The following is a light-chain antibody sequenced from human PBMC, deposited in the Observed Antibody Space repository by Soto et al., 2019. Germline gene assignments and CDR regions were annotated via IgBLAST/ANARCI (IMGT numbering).Light chain of an antibody. CDR3: QQRHMWPIT. Sequence: VLTQSPVTLSLSPGERATLSCRASQSFRGLLAWYQQKPGQAPRLLIYDAYNRATGIPPRFSGSGSGTDFTLTISSLGPEDSAVYYCQQRHMWPITFGQGTRLESK. J-gene: IGKJ5*01. CDR2: DAY. CDR1: QSFRGL. V-gene: IGKV3-11*01.